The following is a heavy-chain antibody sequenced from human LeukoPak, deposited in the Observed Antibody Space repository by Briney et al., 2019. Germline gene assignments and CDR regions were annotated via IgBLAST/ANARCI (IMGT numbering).Heavy chain of an antibody. CDR3: AKGYCSGCSCPLVWYFDL. D-gene: IGHD2-15*01. Sequence: GGSLRLSCAASGFTFSSYAMGWVRQARGKGLEWVSAISGSGGSTYYADSVKGRFTISRDNSKNTLYLQMNSLRAEDTAVYYCAKGYCSGCSCPLVWYFDLWGRGTLVTVSS. V-gene: IGHV3-23*01. J-gene: IGHJ2*01. CDR1: GFTFSSYA. CDR2: ISGSGGST.